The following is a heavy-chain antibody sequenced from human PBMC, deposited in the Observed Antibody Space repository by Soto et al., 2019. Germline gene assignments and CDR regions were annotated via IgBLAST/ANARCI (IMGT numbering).Heavy chain of an antibody. D-gene: IGHD4-17*01. CDR2: IYYSGRS. J-gene: IGHJ4*02. V-gene: IGHV4-39*01. CDR1: GGSITSSSYY. CDR3: ARQRTTVVTQAYFDH. Sequence: PSETLSLTCTVSGGSITSSSYYWGWIRQPPGKGLEWIGGIYYSGRSYYNPSLKSRVPMSVDTSKNQFSLTLNSVTAADAAVYYCARQRTTVVTQAYFDHWGQGTLVTVS.